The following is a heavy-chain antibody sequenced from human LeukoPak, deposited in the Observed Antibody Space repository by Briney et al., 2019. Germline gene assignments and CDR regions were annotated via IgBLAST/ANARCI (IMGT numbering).Heavy chain of an antibody. D-gene: IGHD4-17*01. CDR1: GFTFTSSV. J-gene: IGHJ6*03. CDR3: AADLLSYGKVPSYYMDV. V-gene: IGHV1-58*02. CDR2: IVVGSGNT. Sequence: ASVKVSCKASGFTFTSSVMQWVRQARGQRLEWIGWIVVGSGNTNYAQKFQERVTITRDMSTSTAYMELSSLRSEDTAVYYCAADLLSYGKVPSYYMDVWGKGTTVTVSS.